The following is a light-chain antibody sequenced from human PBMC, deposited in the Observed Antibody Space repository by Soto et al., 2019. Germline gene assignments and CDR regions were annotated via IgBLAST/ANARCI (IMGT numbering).Light chain of an antibody. J-gene: IGKJ1*01. CDR2: GAS. V-gene: IGKV3-20*01. CDR3: QQYGSSPQT. CDR1: QSVSSNH. Sequence: ESVLTQSPGTLSFSPGERATLSCRASQSVSSNHLAWYQQKRGQPPRLLIYGASSRATGTPDRFTGSGSGTDFTLTINRLEPEDFAVYFCQQYGSSPQTFGQGTKVDI.